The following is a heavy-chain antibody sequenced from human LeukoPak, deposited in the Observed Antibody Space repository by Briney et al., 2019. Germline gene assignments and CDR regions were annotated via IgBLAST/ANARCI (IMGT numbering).Heavy chain of an antibody. CDR2: ISGSGGNS. Sequence: PGGSLRLPCAASGFTFNNYAMSWVRQAPGKGPEWVSGISGSGGNSYYADSVKGRFTTSRDNSKNTLYLQMNSLRADDTAVYYCARALSQELIRYSQDWGQGTLVSVSS. J-gene: IGHJ1*01. CDR1: GFTFNNYA. D-gene: IGHD1-1*01. V-gene: IGHV3-23*01. CDR3: ARALSQELIRYSQD.